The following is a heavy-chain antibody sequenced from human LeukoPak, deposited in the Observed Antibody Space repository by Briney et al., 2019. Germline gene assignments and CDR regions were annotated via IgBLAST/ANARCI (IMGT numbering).Heavy chain of an antibody. Sequence: GASVKVSCKTSGCTFTAYYIHWVRQAPGQGLEWMGWVNPNTGGTYYAQKFQDRVTMTRDASISTAYMELNRLRSDDTAVYYCGRDLVSRQEVDQPWGQGTLVTVSS. D-gene: IGHD1-26*01. CDR2: VNPNTGGT. CDR3: GRDLVSRQEVDQP. J-gene: IGHJ5*02. V-gene: IGHV1-2*02. CDR1: GCTFTAYY.